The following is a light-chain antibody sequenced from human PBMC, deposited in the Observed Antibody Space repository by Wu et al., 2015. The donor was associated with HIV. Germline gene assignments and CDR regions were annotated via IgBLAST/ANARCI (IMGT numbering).Light chain of an antibody. J-gene: IGKJ2*04. Sequence: EIVMTQTPAALSVSPGERATLSCRASQSVSSNLAWYQQKPGQAPRLLIYGASTRATGIPARFSGSGSGTEFTLTISSLQSEDFATYYCLQDYISPWSFGPGTKVEIK. V-gene: IGKV3-15*01. CDR3: LQDYISPWS. CDR2: GAS. CDR1: QSVSSN.